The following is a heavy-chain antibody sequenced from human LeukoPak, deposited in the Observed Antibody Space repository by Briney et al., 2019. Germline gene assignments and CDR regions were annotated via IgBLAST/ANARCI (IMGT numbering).Heavy chain of an antibody. CDR2: INHRGSA. Sequence: PGGSLRLSCAASGFTFSNAWMSWVRQAPGKGLEWIGQINHRGSATYNPSLESRVTISVETSKNQFSLQLRSVSAADTALYFCARQIPFCGADGCYSYDFWGQGALVTVSS. J-gene: IGHJ4*02. CDR3: ARQIPFCGADGCYSYDF. CDR1: GFTFSNAW. D-gene: IGHD2-21*01. V-gene: IGHV4-34*01.